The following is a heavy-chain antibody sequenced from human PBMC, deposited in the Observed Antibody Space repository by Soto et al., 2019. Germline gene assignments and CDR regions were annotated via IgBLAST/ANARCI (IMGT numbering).Heavy chain of an antibody. Sequence: PSETLSLTCAVYGGSVSGYYWSWIRQPPGKGLEWIGEINHSGSTNYNPSLKSRVTILVDTSKNQFSLKLSSVTAADTAVYYCARGGGVVVPAAMLGGYYYYYMDVWGKGTTVTVSS. CDR1: GGSVSGYY. V-gene: IGHV4-34*01. D-gene: IGHD2-2*01. J-gene: IGHJ6*03. CDR3: ARGGGVVVPAAMLGGYYYYYMDV. CDR2: INHSGST.